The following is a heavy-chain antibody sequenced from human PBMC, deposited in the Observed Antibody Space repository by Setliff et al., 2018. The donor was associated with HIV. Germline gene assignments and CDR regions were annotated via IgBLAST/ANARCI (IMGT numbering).Heavy chain of an antibody. D-gene: IGHD1-26*01. CDR3: ARSTVGAGASFP. CDR1: GGSISSRRYY. V-gene: IGHV4-61*10. CDR2: IYSNGNT. Sequence: PSETLSLTCTVSGGSISSRRYYWSWLRQPAGKGLEWIGRIYSNGNTDYNPSLKSRVTISEDTSKNHLSLKLTSVTAADTAVYYCARSTVGAGASFPWGRGILVTVSS. J-gene: IGHJ5*02.